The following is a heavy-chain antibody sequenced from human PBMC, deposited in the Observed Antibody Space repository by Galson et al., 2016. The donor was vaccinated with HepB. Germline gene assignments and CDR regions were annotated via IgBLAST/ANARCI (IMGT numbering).Heavy chain of an antibody. CDR2: VSGNGGTI. J-gene: IGHJ4*02. D-gene: IGHD5-24*01. CDR3: AKEMRWLKLGLDY. CDR1: GFTFTDHA. Sequence: SLRLSCAASGFTFTDHAMSWVRLVPGKGLEWVAVVSGNGGTIYYSDSMKGRLTISRDNSKNTLYLQMNSLRAEDTATYYCAKEMRWLKLGLDYWGQGTRVTVSS. V-gene: IGHV3-23*01.